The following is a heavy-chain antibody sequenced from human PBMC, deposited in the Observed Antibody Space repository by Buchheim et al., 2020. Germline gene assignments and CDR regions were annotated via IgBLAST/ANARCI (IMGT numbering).Heavy chain of an antibody. Sequence: EVQLVESGGGLVEPGGSLRLSCVASGFTFSNAWMSWVRQAPGKGLEWIGRIKIKIDGGTTDYAAPVKGRFTISRDDSRDTLYLQMHTLKSEDTGVYYCVTGAYCAGDCYSGRFDYWGQGTL. D-gene: IGHD2-21*02. CDR1: GFTFSNAW. CDR2: IKIKIDGGTT. V-gene: IGHV3-15*01. CDR3: VTGAYCAGDCYSGRFDY. J-gene: IGHJ4*02.